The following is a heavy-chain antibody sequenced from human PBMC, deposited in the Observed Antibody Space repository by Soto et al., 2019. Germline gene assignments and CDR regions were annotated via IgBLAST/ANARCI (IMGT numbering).Heavy chain of an antibody. CDR3: ARGHPYSSSSGVYYYYYGMDV. CDR1: GFTVSSNY. Sequence: GGSLRLSCAASGFTVSSNYMSWVRQAPGKGLEWVSVIYSGGSTYYADSVKGRFTISRDNSKNTLYLQMNSLRAEDAAVYYCARGHPYSSSSGVYYYYYGMDVWGQGTTVTVSS. V-gene: IGHV3-53*01. D-gene: IGHD6-6*01. CDR2: IYSGGST. J-gene: IGHJ6*02.